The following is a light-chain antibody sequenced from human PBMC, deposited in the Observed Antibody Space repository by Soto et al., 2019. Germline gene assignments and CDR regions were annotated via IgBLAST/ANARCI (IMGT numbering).Light chain of an antibody. CDR3: QQYNSWTSIT. J-gene: IGKJ5*01. V-gene: IGKV3-15*01. CDR1: QSISRN. Sequence: EIVMTQSPATLSVSPGERVTLSCRASQSISRNLGWYQQRPGQAPRLLIYGASTRATGIPPRFSGSESGTEFTLTISSLQSEDIAIYYCQQYNSWTSITFGQGTRLEIK. CDR2: GAS.